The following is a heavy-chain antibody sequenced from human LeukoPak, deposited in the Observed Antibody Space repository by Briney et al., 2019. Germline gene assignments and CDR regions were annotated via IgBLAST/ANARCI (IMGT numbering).Heavy chain of an antibody. Sequence: PGGSLRLSCAASGFTFSSYEMNWVRQAPGKGLEWVSYISSSGSTIYYADSVKGRFTISRDNAKNSLYLQMNCLRAEDTAVYYCAREDTMVRGGHYYYYYMDVWGKGTTVTVSS. D-gene: IGHD3-10*01. CDR3: AREDTMVRGGHYYYYYMDV. J-gene: IGHJ6*03. V-gene: IGHV3-48*03. CDR1: GFTFSSYE. CDR2: ISSSGSTI.